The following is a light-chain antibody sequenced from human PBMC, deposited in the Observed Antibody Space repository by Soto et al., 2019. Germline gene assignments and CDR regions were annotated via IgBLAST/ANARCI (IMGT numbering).Light chain of an antibody. CDR2: GGS. CDR1: QSVSRNH. J-gene: IGKJ1*01. Sequence: DIVLTQSPGTLSLSPGERATLSCRASQSVSRNHLAWSQQKPGQAPRLLIYGGSSRATGIPVRFSGSGSETDFTLTITRLEPEDFAVYYCQQYSSSRTFGQGTKVEIK. CDR3: QQYSSSRT. V-gene: IGKV3-20*01.